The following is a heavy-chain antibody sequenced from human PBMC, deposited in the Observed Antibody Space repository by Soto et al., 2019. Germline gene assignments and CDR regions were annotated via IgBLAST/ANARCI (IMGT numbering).Heavy chain of an antibody. V-gene: IGHV3-23*01. D-gene: IGHD6-13*01. J-gene: IGHJ4*02. CDR1: GFTFSSFA. CDR2: ISGSGGNT. CDR3: AKRPSIAASGTFFWDY. Sequence: GGSLRLSCAASGFTFSSFAMSWVRQAPGKGLEWVSAISGSGGNTYYADSVRGRFTISRDNSKNTLYLQMNSLRAEDTAIYYCAKRPSIAASGTFFWDYWGQGTLVTVS.